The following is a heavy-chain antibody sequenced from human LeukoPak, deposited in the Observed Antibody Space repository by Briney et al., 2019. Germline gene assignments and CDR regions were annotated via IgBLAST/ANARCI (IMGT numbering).Heavy chain of an antibody. Sequence: GGSLRLSCAASGFTFSDYWMHRVRQVPGKGLVWVSRIKGDGSETNYADSIKGRFTISRDNAKNTLFLQMNSLRVEDTAVYYCVRGQIGVSVIVHWGQGTLVTVSS. CDR1: GFTFSDYW. J-gene: IGHJ5*02. CDR2: IKGDGSET. CDR3: VRGQIGVSVIVH. D-gene: IGHD3-22*01. V-gene: IGHV3-74*01.